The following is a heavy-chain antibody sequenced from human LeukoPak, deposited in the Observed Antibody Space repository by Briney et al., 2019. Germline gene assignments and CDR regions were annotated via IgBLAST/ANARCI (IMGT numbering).Heavy chain of an antibody. CDR2: IYHSGST. J-gene: IGHJ6*03. CDR1: GYSISSGYY. CDR3: ARDRYSSSWSVDGSYYYYMDV. V-gene: IGHV4-38-2*02. Sequence: SETLSLTCTVSGYSISSGYYWGWIRQPPGKGLEWIGSIYHSGSTYYNPSLKSRVTISVDTSKNQFSLKLSSVTAADTAVYYCARDRYSSSWSVDGSYYYYMDVWGKGTTVTVSS. D-gene: IGHD6-13*01.